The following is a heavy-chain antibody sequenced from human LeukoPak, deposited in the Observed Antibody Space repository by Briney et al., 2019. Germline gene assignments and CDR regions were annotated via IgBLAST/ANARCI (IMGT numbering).Heavy chain of an antibody. D-gene: IGHD6-13*01. CDR1: GFTFDDYA. V-gene: IGHV3-9*01. CDR3: CGIAAAGTSSDY. Sequence: GGSLRLSCAASGFTFDDYAMHWVRQAPGKGLEWVSGISWNSGSIGYADSVKGRFTISRDNAKNSLYLQMNSLRAEDTALYYCCGIAAAGTSSDYWGQGTLVTVSS. CDR2: ISWNSGSI. J-gene: IGHJ4*02.